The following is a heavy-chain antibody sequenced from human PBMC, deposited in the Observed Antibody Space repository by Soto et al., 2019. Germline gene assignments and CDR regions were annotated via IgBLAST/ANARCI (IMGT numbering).Heavy chain of an antibody. CDR3: ARESGYGGPGDAWDR. Sequence: GLSLRLSFAASGFTFSDFTMHWVRQAPGKGLQWVARVSYDGTNAYYADSVKCRLTISRDNSKNTLYLQMNSLRGDDTAVYYAARESGYGGPGDAWDRWGQGKRVT. CDR1: GFTFSDFT. CDR2: VSYDGTNA. J-gene: IGHJ3*02. D-gene: IGHD4-17*01. V-gene: IGHV3-30-3*01.